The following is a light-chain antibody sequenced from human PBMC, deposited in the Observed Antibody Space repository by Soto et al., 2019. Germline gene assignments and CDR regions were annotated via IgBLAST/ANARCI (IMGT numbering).Light chain of an antibody. V-gene: IGLV1-44*01. CDR1: SANIGSNT. CDR2: SNN. Sequence: QTVVTQPPSASGTPGQRVTISCSGRSANIGSNTVNWYRQLPGTAPKLLIYSNNQRPSGVPDRISGSRSGTSASLAISGLQSEDEADYYCAAWDDSLNGVLFGGGTKVTVL. J-gene: IGLJ2*01. CDR3: AAWDDSLNGVL.